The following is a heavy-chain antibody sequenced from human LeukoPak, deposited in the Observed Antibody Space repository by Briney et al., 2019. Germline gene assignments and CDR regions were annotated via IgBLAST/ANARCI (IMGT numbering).Heavy chain of an antibody. Sequence: GGSLRLSCAASGFTFDDYGMSWVRQAPGKGLEWVSGINWNGGSTGYGDSVKGRFTISRDNAKNSLYLQMNSLRAEDTALYHCARVVRGVINWFDPWGQGTLVTVSS. J-gene: IGHJ5*02. CDR3: ARVVRGVINWFDP. V-gene: IGHV3-20*01. CDR2: INWNGGST. CDR1: GFTFDDYG. D-gene: IGHD3-10*01.